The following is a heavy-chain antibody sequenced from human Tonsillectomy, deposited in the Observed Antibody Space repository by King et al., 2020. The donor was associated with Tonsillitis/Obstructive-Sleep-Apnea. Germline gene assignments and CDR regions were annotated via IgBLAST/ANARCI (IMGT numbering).Heavy chain of an antibody. V-gene: IGHV3-21*01. CDR3: ARDDHGYCISISCYGELGRLFDI. D-gene: IGHD2-2*01. Sequence: VQLVESGGGLVKPGGSLRLSCAASGFTFSSYSTNWVRQAPGKGLEWVSSISSSSSYIYYEDSVKGRVTISRDNAKNSLYLQMNSLRAEDTAVYYCARDDHGYCISISCYGELGRLFDIWGQGTMLTVSS. J-gene: IGHJ3*02. CDR1: GFTFSSYS. CDR2: ISSSSSYI.